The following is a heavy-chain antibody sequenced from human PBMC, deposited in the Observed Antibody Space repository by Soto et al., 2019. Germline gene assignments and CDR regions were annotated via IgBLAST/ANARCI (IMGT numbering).Heavy chain of an antibody. CDR2: IIPIFGTA. J-gene: IGHJ6*02. Sequence: QVQLVQSGAEVKKPGSSVKVSCKASGGTFSSYAISWVRQAPGQGLEWMGGIIPIFGTANYAQKFQGRVTITADESTSTAYTELSSLRSDDTAVYYCARHVPAAGYYYGMDVWGQGTTVTVSS. CDR3: ARHVPAAGYYYGMDV. D-gene: IGHD2-2*01. V-gene: IGHV1-69*12. CDR1: GGTFSSYA.